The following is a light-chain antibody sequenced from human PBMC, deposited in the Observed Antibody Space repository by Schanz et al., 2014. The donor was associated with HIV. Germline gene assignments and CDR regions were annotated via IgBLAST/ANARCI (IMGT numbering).Light chain of an antibody. CDR1: SSDVGGYNN. Sequence: QSVLAQPPSVSGAPGQRVTISCTGTSSDVGGYNNVSWYQQHPGKAPKLMIYEVTDRPSGVSNRFSGSKSGNTASLSISGLQTDDEGDYYCASYTTNRTMTFGGGTKLTVL. V-gene: IGLV2-14*01. J-gene: IGLJ2*01. CDR3: ASYTTNRTMT. CDR2: EVT.